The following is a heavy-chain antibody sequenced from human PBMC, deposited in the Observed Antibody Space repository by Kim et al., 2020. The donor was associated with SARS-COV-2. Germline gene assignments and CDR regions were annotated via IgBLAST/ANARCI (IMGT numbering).Heavy chain of an antibody. V-gene: IGHV1-18*01. CDR3: ARDTGHYYYYGMDV. J-gene: IGHJ6*02. Sequence: AQKLQGRVTMTTDTSTSTAYMELRSLRSDDTAVYYCARDTGHYYYYGMDVWGQGTTVTVSS. D-gene: IGHD4-4*01.